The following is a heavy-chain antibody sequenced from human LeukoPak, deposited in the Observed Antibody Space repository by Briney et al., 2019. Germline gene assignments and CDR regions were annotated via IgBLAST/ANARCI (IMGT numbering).Heavy chain of an antibody. V-gene: IGHV4-30-4*08. D-gene: IGHD2-21*01. Sequence: SQTLSLTCTVSGGSISSGDYYWSWIRQPPGKGLEWIGYIYYSGSTYYNPSLKSRVTISVDTSKNQFSLKLSSVTAADTAVYYCARENCGGDCYTDHWGQGTLVTVSS. J-gene: IGHJ4*02. CDR3: ARENCGGDCYTDH. CDR2: IYYSGST. CDR1: GGSISSGDYY.